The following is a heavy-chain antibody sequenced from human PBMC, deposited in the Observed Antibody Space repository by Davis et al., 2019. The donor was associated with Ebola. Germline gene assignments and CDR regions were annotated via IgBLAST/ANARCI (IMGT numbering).Heavy chain of an antibody. J-gene: IGHJ4*02. CDR2: ISGDGGST. D-gene: IGHD2-21*02. Sequence: PGGSLRLSCAASGFTFDDYAMHWVRQAPGKGLEWVSLISGDGGSTYYADSVKGRFTISRDNAKNSLYLQMSSLRAEDTAVYYCARIPPESVTYDFDYWGQGTLVTVSS. CDR3: ARIPPESVTYDFDY. CDR1: GFTFDDYA. V-gene: IGHV3-43*02.